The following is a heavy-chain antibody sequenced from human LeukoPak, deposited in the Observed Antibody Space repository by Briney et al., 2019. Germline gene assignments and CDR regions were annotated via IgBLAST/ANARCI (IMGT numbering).Heavy chain of an antibody. D-gene: IGHD6-19*01. CDR1: GYTFTIYY. CDR3: ATQTRSRSSGWYSY. V-gene: IGHV1-46*01. Sequence: GASVTVSFKASGYTFTIYYMHWVRQAPGQGLEWMGIINPSGGSTSYAQKFQGRVTISRDMSTSTVYMELSSLRSEDTAVYYCATQTRSRSSGWYSYWGQGTLVTVSS. CDR2: INPSGGST. J-gene: IGHJ4*02.